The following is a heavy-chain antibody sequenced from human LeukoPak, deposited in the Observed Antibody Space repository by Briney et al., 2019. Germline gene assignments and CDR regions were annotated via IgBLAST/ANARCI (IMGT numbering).Heavy chain of an antibody. Sequence: GGSLRLSCAASGFTFNSNGMHWVRQAPGKGLEGVALIWYDGSNKYYADSVKGRFTISRGNSKNTLYLQMDSLRAEDTAVYYCAKAGDNSGYYPAFYYYMDVWGRGTTVTVSS. CDR2: IWYDGSNK. J-gene: IGHJ6*03. CDR1: GFTFNSNG. V-gene: IGHV3-33*06. CDR3: AKAGDNSGYYPAFYYYMDV. D-gene: IGHD3-22*01.